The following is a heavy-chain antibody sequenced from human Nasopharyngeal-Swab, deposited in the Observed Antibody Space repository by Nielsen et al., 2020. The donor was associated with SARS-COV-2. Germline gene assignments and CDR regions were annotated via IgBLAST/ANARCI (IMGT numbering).Heavy chain of an antibody. V-gene: IGHV3-48*01. J-gene: IGHJ6*03. Sequence: GESLKISCVASGFIFSSYSMNWVRQAPGKGLEWVSYISSAGTSIYYADSVKGRFTISRDNAKDSLYMQMNSLRAEDTAVYYCARDLGGYMDVWGKGTTVTVSS. CDR2: ISSAGTSI. CDR3: ARDLGGYMDV. CDR1: GFIFSSYS. D-gene: IGHD3-16*01.